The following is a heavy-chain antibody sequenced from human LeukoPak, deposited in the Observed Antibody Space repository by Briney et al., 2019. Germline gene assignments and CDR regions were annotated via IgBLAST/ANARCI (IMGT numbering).Heavy chain of an antibody. Sequence: GGSLRLSCAASGFTFSSYAMHWVRQAPGKGLEWVAVISYDGSNKYYADSVKGRFTISRDNSKNTLYLQMNSLRAEDTAVYYCAREHYDFWSGYYSIREIFDYWGQGTLVTVSS. D-gene: IGHD3-3*01. J-gene: IGHJ4*02. CDR3: AREHYDFWSGYYSIREIFDY. V-gene: IGHV3-30-3*01. CDR1: GFTFSSYA. CDR2: ISYDGSNK.